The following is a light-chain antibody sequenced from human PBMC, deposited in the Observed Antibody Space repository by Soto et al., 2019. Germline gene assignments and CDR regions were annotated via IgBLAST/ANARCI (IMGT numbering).Light chain of an antibody. V-gene: IGLV1-44*01. CDR3: AAWDDSLNGFYV. J-gene: IGLJ1*01. Sequence: QSVLTQPPSASGTPGQRVTISCSGSSSNIGTNNVNWYQQLPGTAPNLLIYSTTQRPSGVPDRFSGSKSGTSASLAISGRLSEDEADDYCAAWDDSLNGFYVFGSGTQVTVL. CDR1: SSNIGTNN. CDR2: STT.